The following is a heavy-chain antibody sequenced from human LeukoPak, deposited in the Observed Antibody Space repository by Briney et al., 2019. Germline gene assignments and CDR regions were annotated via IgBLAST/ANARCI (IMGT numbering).Heavy chain of an antibody. CDR1: GFTFSSYA. CDR2: ISGSGGST. D-gene: IGHD4-17*01. Sequence: GGSLRLSCAASGFTFSSYAMSWVRQAPGKGLEWASAISGSGGSTYYADSVKGRFTISRDNSKNTLYLQMNSLRAEDTAVYYCAKDIGLMTTAPEAFDIWGQGTMVTVSS. J-gene: IGHJ3*02. V-gene: IGHV3-23*01. CDR3: AKDIGLMTTAPEAFDI.